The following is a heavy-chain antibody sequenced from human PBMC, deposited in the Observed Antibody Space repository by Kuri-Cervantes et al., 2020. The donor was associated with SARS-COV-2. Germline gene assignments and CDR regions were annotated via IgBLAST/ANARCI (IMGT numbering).Heavy chain of an antibody. CDR3: ARHGSSWAYYFDY. J-gene: IGHJ4*02. D-gene: IGHD6-13*01. Sequence: GSLRLSCTVSGGSISSGDYYWSWIRQPPGKGLEWIGSIYHSGSTYYNPSLKSRVTISVDTSKNQFSLKLSSVTAADTAVYYCARHGSSWAYYFDYWGQGTLVTVSS. CDR2: IYHSGST. V-gene: IGHV4-39*01. CDR1: GGSISSGDYY.